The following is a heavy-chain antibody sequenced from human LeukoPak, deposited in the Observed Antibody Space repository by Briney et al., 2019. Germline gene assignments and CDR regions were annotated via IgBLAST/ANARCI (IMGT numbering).Heavy chain of an antibody. J-gene: IGHJ2*01. CDR1: GFSFSNYA. V-gene: IGHV3-48*01. Sequence: GGSLRLSCTASGFSFSNYAMNWVRQAPGKGLEWLSYISTSSTTIHYAGSVKGRFTSSREDARNSLYLQMNSLRAEDTAVYFCARAPGNYYDSTGYWYFDLWGRGSLVTVSP. CDR2: ISTSSTTI. CDR3: ARAPGNYYDSTGYWYFDL. D-gene: IGHD3-22*01.